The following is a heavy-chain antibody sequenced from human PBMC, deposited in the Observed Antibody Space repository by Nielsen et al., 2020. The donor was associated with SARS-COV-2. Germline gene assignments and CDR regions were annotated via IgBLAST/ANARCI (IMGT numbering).Heavy chain of an antibody. J-gene: IGHJ4*02. Sequence: GGSLRLSCAASGFTFSTYGMNWVRQAPGKGLEWVAVICYDGSKKYYADSVKGRFTISRDNSKNTVYLQMNSLRAEDTAVFYCARDHAPSGYTYVPFDYWGQGTLVTVSS. D-gene: IGHD5-18*01. CDR3: ARDHAPSGYTYVPFDY. V-gene: IGHV3-33*01. CDR1: GFTFSTYG. CDR2: ICYDGSKK.